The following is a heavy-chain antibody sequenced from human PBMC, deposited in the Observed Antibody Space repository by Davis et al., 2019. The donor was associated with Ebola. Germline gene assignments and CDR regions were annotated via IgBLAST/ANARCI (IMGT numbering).Heavy chain of an antibody. V-gene: IGHV4-34*01. J-gene: IGHJ6*02. Sequence: SETLSLTCTVSGGSISSYYWSWIRQPPGKGLEWMGEINHHGITSCNPSLKSRVSMSVDTSKKQFSLKVTSVTAADTAVYYCARGLFWSGLDVWGQGTTVTVSS. CDR3: ARGLFWSGLDV. CDR1: GGSISSYY. CDR2: INHHGIT. D-gene: IGHD1-1*01.